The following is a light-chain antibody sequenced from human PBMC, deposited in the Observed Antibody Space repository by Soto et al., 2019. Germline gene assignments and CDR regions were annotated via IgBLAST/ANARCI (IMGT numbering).Light chain of an antibody. CDR3: QQYDSYSKT. Sequence: DIQLTHFPSTLIESLEERVTMDGRASGSIINGLAWYQQKPGKAPKLLIYDASSLRSGVPSRFSGSGSGTEFTLTISTLQPDDFATYYCQQYDSYSKTFGQGTQLEIK. CDR2: DAS. J-gene: IGKJ2*01. CDR1: GSIING. V-gene: IGKV1-5*01.